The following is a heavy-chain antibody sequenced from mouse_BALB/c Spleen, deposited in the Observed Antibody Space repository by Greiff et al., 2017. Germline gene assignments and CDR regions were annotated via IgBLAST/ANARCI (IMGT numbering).Heavy chain of an antibody. V-gene: IGHV5-12-1*01. D-gene: IGHD4-1*01. CDR2: ISSGGGST. Sequence: EVMLVESGGGLVKPGGSLKLSCAASGFAFSSYDMSWVRQTPEKRLEWVAYISSGGGSTYYPDTVKGRFTISRDNAKNTLYLQMSSLKSEDTAMYYCARQDGTKGYWYFDVWGVGTTVTVSS. J-gene: IGHJ1*01. CDR1: GFAFSSYD. CDR3: ARQDGTKGYWYFDV.